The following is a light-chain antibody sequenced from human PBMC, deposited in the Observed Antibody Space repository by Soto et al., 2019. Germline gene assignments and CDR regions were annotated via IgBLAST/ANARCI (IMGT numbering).Light chain of an antibody. Sequence: QPVLTQSPSASASLGASVKLTCTLSSGHSSYAIAWHQQQPEKGPRYLMKLNSDGSHSKGDGIPDRFSGSSSGAERYPTISSLQSEDEADYSCQTWGTGMEVFGGGTKLTVL. J-gene: IGLJ2*01. CDR2: LNSDGSH. CDR1: SGHSSYA. CDR3: QTWGTGMEV. V-gene: IGLV4-69*01.